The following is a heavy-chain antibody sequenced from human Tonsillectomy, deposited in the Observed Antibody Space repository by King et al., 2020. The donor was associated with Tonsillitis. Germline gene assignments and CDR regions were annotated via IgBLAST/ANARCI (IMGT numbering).Heavy chain of an antibody. CDR2: ISSSSSYI. J-gene: IGHJ2*01. CDR1: GFTFSSYS. CDR3: ARVARGDPGWYFDL. Sequence: VQLVESGGGLVKPGGSLRLSCAASGFTFSSYSMNWVRQAPGKGLEWVSSISSSSSYIYYADSVKGRFTISRDNAKNSLYLQMNGLRAEDTAVYYCARVARGDPGWYFDLWGRGTLVTVSS. V-gene: IGHV3-21*01. D-gene: IGHD2-21*01.